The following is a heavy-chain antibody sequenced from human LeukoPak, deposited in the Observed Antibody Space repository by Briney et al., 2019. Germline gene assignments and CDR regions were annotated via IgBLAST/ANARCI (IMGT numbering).Heavy chain of an antibody. CDR1: GYTFTGYY. D-gene: IGHD3-10*01. CDR3: ARDRYYYGSGSYYSDTQNDY. V-gene: IGHV1-2*06. J-gene: IGHJ4*02. Sequence: VASVKVSCKASGYTFTGYYMHWVRQAPGQGLEWMGRINPNSGGTNYAQKFQGRVTMTRDTSTSTAYMELRSLRSDDTAVYYCARDRYYYGSGSYYSDTQNDYWGQGTLVTVSS. CDR2: INPNSGGT.